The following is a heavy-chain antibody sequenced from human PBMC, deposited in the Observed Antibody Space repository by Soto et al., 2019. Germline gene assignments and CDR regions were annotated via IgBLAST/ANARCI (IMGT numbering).Heavy chain of an antibody. D-gene: IGHD2-15*01. J-gene: IGHJ1*01. CDR2: INPNSGGT. CDR1: GYTFTVYY. CDR3: ARGRSLYCSGGSCYSEYFQH. V-gene: IGHV1-2*04. Sequence: ASVKVSCKASGYTFTVYYMHWVRQAPGQGLEWMGWINPNSGGTNYAQKFQGWVTMTRDTSISTAYMELSRLRSDDTAVYYCARGRSLYCSGGSCYSEYFQHWGQGTLVTVSS.